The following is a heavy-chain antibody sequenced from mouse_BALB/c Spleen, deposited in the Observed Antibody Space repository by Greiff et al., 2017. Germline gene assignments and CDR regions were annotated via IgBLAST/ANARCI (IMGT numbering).Heavy chain of an antibody. CDR1: GFDFSRYW. CDR3: ARPDGNPYAMEY. J-gene: IGHJ4*01. Sequence: EVKLMESGGGLVQPGGSLKLSCAASGFDFSRYWMSWVRQAPGKGLEWIGEINPDSSTINYKPSLKDKFIISRDNAKNTLYLQMSKVRSEDTALYYCARPDGNPYAMEYWGQGTSVTVSS. D-gene: IGHD2-1*01. CDR2: INPDSSTI. V-gene: IGHV4-1*02.